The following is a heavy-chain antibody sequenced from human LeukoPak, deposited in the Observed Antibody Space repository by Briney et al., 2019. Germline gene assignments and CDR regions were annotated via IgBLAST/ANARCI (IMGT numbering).Heavy chain of an antibody. D-gene: IGHD2-21*02. Sequence: SETLSLTCTVSGGSISSSYWSWFRQPPGKGLKWIGYIYYSGSTNYNPSLKSRVTISVDTSKNQFSLKLSSVTAADTAVYYCASQHIVVVTAPFDIWGQGTMVTVSS. CDR3: ASQHIVVVTAPFDI. V-gene: IGHV4-59*08. J-gene: IGHJ3*02. CDR1: GGSISSSY. CDR2: IYYSGST.